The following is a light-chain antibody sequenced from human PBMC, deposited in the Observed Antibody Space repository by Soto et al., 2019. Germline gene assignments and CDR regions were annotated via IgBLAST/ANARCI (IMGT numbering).Light chain of an antibody. CDR3: FSFTADWTHV. CDR1: SSDIGAYNY. V-gene: IGLV2-14*01. CDR2: EVS. J-gene: IGLJ1*01. Sequence: QPALTQPASVSGSPGQSITISCTGSSSDIGAYNYVSRFQQYPGKAPKLIISEVSNRPSGVSNRFSGSKSGTAASLTISGLQTEDEADYFCFSFTADWTHVFGTGTKVTVL.